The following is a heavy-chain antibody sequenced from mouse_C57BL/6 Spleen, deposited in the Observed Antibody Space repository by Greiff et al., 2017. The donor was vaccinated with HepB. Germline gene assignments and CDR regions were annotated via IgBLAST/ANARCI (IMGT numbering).Heavy chain of an antibody. CDR3: ANYYGSRDWYVDV. CDR1: GFTFSSYG. D-gene: IGHD1-1*01. J-gene: IGHJ1*03. V-gene: IGHV5-6*01. CDR2: ISSGGSYT. Sequence: EVKLVESGGDLVKPGGSLKLSCAASGFTFSSYGMSWVRQTPDKRLEWVATISSGGSYTYYPDSVKGRFTISRDNAKHTLYLQMSSLKSEDTAMYYCANYYGSRDWYVDVWGTGTTVTVSS.